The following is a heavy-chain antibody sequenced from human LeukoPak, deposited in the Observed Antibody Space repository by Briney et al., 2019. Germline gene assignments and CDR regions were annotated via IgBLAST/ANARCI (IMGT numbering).Heavy chain of an antibody. D-gene: IGHD6-19*01. V-gene: IGHV4-61*01. CDR3: ARVGIAVASPFFDY. CDR1: GGSVSSGSYY. Sequence: PSETPSLTCTVSGGSVSSGSYYWTWIRQPPGKGLEWIGYIYYSGTTNYNPSLKSRVTISVDTSKNQFSLKLDSVTAADTAVYYCARVGIAVASPFFDYWGQGTLVTVSS. CDR2: IYYSGTT. J-gene: IGHJ4*02.